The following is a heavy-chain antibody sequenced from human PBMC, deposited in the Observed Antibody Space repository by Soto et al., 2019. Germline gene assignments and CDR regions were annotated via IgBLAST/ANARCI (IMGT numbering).Heavy chain of an antibody. J-gene: IGHJ4*02. CDR1: GGPFSDYA. V-gene: IGHV1-69*01. CDR3: ARDLDYYGSGNYYNRIAY. Sequence: QVQLVQSGAEVKKPGSSVKVSCKVSGGPFSDYAVSWVRQAPGQGLEWMGGIIPMFGTANYAQKFQGRVTSTADESTTTAYMELSSLRSEDTAVYYCARDLDYYGSGNYYNRIAYWGQGTLVTGSS. CDR2: IIPMFGTA. D-gene: IGHD3-10*01.